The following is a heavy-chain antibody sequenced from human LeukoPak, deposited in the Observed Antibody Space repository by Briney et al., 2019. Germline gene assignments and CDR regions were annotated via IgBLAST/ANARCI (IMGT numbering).Heavy chain of an antibody. CDR1: GFTFSSYA. CDR2: ISGSGGST. J-gene: IGHJ5*02. V-gene: IGHV3-23*01. D-gene: IGHD3-3*01. CDR3: AKQDDFWSGYPNWFDP. Sequence: GGSLRLSCAASGFTFSSYAMSWVRQAPGKGLEWVSAISGSGGSTYYADSVKGRFTISRDNSKNTLYLQMNSPRAEDTAVYYCAKQDDFWSGYPNWFDPWGQGTLVTVSS.